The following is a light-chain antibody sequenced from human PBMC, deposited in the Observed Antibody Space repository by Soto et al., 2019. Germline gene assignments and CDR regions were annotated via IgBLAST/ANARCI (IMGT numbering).Light chain of an antibody. CDR2: AAS. J-gene: IGKJ1*01. CDR1: QSISSY. CDR3: QQRYSTPWT. Sequence: DIQMTQSPSSLSASVGDRVTITCRASQSISSYLNWYQQKPGKAHKLLIYAASSLPSGVPSRFSGGGSGTDFTLTISSLQPEDFATYYCQQRYSTPWTFGQGTNVEIK. V-gene: IGKV1-39*01.